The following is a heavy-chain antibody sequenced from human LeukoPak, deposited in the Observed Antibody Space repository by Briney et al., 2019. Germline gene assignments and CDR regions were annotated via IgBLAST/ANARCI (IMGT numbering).Heavy chain of an antibody. V-gene: IGHV3-21*01. D-gene: IGHD6-6*01. CDR3: ARDGPSLAADFDC. Sequence: GGSLRLSCAASGFTFSSYSMNWVRQAPGKGLEWVSSIRSSSSYIYYADSLKGRFTISRDNAKNSLYLQMNSLRAEDSAVYYCARDGPSLAADFDCWGQGTLVTVSS. J-gene: IGHJ4*02. CDR2: IRSSSSYI. CDR1: GFTFSSYS.